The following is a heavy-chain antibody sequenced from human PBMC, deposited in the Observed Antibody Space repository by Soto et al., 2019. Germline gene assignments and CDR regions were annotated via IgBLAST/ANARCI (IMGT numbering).Heavy chain of an antibody. V-gene: IGHV3-33*01. J-gene: IGHJ6*02. CDR2: IWYDGSNK. CDR3: ARDDLGIAVAGKGVNYGMDV. CDR1: GFTFSSYG. D-gene: IGHD6-19*01. Sequence: GGSLRLSCAASGFTFSSYGMHWVRQAPGKGLEWVAVIWYDGSNKYYADSVKGRFTISRDNSKNTLYLQMNSLRAEDTAVYYCARDDLGIAVAGKGVNYGMDVWGQGTTVTVSS.